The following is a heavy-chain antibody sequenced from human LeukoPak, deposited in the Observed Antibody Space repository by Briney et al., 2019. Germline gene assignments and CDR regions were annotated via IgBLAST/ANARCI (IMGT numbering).Heavy chain of an antibody. CDR1: GFTFSSYA. D-gene: IGHD3-22*01. J-gene: IGHJ4*02. CDR3: AKDSTYYDSSGEGGY. Sequence: GGSLRLSCAASGFTFSSYAMSWVRQAPGKGLEWVSAISGSGGSTYYADSVKGRFTISRDNSKNTLYLQMNSLRAEYTSVYYCAKDSTYYDSSGEGGYWGQGTLVTVSS. CDR2: ISGSGGST. V-gene: IGHV3-23*01.